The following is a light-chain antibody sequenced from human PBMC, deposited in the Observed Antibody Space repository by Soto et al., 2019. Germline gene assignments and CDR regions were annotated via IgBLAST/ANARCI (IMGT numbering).Light chain of an antibody. V-gene: IGLV2-14*03. CDR2: DVG. J-gene: IGLJ2*01. CDR3: SSYTRRNTLA. Sequence: QSALTQPASVSASPGQSITISCTGTSRDIGGFNYVSWYQQHPGKAPKLIISDVGNRPSGVSHRFSHSKSGNTASLTISGLAADDEADYYCSSYTRRNTLAFGGGTKVTVL. CDR1: SRDIGGFNY.